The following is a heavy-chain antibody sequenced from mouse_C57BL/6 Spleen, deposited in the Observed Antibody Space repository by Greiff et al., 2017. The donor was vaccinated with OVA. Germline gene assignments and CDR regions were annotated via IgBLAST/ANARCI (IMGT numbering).Heavy chain of an antibody. CDR3: TEDYYYGSSYVGIWFAY. J-gene: IGHJ3*01. D-gene: IGHD1-1*01. Sequence: QVQLQQSGAELVRPGASVTLSCKASGYTFTDYEMHWVKQTPVHGLEWIGAIDPETGGTAYNQKFKGKAILTADKSSSTAYMELRSLTSEDSAVYYCTEDYYYGSSYVGIWFAYWGQGTLVTVSA. CDR1: GYTFTDYE. V-gene: IGHV1-15*01. CDR2: IDPETGGT.